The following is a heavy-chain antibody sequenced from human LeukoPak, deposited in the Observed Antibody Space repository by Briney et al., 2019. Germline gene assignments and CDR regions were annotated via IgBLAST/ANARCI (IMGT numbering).Heavy chain of an antibody. J-gene: IGHJ4*02. CDR2: IKEDGSEE. Sequence: GGSLRLSCAASTFTFGNYWMSWVRQAPGKGLEWVANIKEDGSEEYYVDSVKGRFTISRDKTKNSLYLQMNGLRAEDTAVYYCARDPAAWDYWGQGTLVTVSS. CDR1: TFTFGNYW. D-gene: IGHD6-13*01. V-gene: IGHV3-7*01. CDR3: ARDPAAWDY.